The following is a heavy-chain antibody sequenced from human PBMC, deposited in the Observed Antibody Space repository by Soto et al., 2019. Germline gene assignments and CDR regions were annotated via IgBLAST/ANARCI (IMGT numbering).Heavy chain of an antibody. D-gene: IGHD2-2*01. CDR3: ARDSPDCSSTSCLGARGFMDV. J-gene: IGHJ6*03. CDR1: GFTFSSYG. Sequence: GGSLRLSCAASGFTFSSYGMHWVRQAPGKGLEWVAVIWYDGSNKYYADSVKGRFTISRDNSKNTLYLQMNSLRAEDTAVYYCARDSPDCSSTSCLGARGFMDVWGKGTTVTVSS. CDR2: IWYDGSNK. V-gene: IGHV3-33*01.